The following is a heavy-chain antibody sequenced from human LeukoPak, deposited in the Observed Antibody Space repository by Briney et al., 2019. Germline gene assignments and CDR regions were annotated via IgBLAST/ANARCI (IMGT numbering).Heavy chain of an antibody. CDR3: ARQRDSSSWYGRHYFDY. CDR2: IYYSGST. V-gene: IGHV4-59*08. CDR1: SGSISSYY. D-gene: IGHD6-13*01. J-gene: IGHJ4*02. Sequence: SETLSLTCTVSSGSISSYYWSWIRQPPGKGLEWIGYIYYSGSTNYNPSLKSRVTISVDTSKNQFSLKLSSVTAADTAVYYCARQRDSSSWYGRHYFDYWGQGTLVTVSS.